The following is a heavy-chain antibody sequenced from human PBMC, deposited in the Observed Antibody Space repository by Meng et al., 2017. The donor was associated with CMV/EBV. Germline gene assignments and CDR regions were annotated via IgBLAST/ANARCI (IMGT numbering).Heavy chain of an antibody. V-gene: IGHV4-34*01. J-gene: IGHJ6*02. D-gene: IGHD5-18*01. CDR1: GGSFSGYY. Sequence: ESLKISCAVYGGSFSGYYWSWIRQPPGKELEWIGEINHSGSTNYNPSLKSRVTISVDTSKNQFSLKLSSVTAADTAVYYCARGSGYSYGYYYYYYGMDVWGQGTTVTVSS. CDR3: ARGSGYSYGYYYYYYGMDV. CDR2: INHSGST.